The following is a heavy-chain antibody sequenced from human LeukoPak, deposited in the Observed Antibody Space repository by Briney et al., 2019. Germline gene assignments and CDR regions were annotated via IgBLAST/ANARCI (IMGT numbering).Heavy chain of an antibody. Sequence: GGSLRLSCAASGFTFSSYSMNWVRQAPGKGLECVSSISSSSTYIYYADSVKGRFTISRDNAQNSLYLQMNTLRAEDTAVYYCARDRTTVFDYWGQGTLVTVSS. V-gene: IGHV3-21*01. J-gene: IGHJ4*02. CDR1: GFTFSSYS. CDR3: ARDRTTVFDY. CDR2: ISSSSTYI. D-gene: IGHD4-17*01.